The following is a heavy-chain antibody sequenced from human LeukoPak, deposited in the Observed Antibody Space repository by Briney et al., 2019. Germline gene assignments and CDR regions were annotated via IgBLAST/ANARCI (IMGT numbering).Heavy chain of an antibody. J-gene: IGHJ4*02. Sequence: GGSLRLSCAASGFTFSSYWMSWVRQAPGKGLEWVSSISSSSSYIYYADSVKGRFTISRDNAKNSLYLQMNSLRAEDTAVYYCARAGYDILTGYYSSVYWGQGTLVTVSS. CDR2: ISSSSSYI. V-gene: IGHV3-21*01. CDR1: GFTFSSYW. D-gene: IGHD3-9*01. CDR3: ARAGYDILTGYYSSVY.